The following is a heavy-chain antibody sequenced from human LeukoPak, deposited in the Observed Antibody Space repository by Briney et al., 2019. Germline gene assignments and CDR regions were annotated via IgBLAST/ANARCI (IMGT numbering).Heavy chain of an antibody. CDR3: AREGSSGWPGAYDY. J-gene: IGHJ4*02. D-gene: IGHD6-19*01. V-gene: IGHV4-34*01. Sequence: PSETLSLTCAVYGGSFSGYYWSWIRQPPGKELEWIGEINHSGSTNYNPSLKSRVTISVDTSKKQFYLKLSSVTAADTAVYYCAREGSSGWPGAYDYWGQGTLVTVSS. CDR1: GGSFSGYY. CDR2: INHSGST.